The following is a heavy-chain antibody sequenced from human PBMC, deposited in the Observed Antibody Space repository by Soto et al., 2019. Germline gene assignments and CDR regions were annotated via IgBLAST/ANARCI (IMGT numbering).Heavy chain of an antibody. J-gene: IGHJ4*02. CDR3: ARARASSSSIFDY. D-gene: IGHD6-6*01. CDR1: GFTFSSYS. V-gene: IGHV3-21*01. CDR2: ISSSSSYI. Sequence: GGSLRLSCAASGFTFSSYSMNWVRQAPGKGLEWVSSISSSSSYIYYADSVKGRFTISRDNAKNSLYLQMNSLRAEDTAVYYCARARASSSSIFDYWGQGTLVTVSS.